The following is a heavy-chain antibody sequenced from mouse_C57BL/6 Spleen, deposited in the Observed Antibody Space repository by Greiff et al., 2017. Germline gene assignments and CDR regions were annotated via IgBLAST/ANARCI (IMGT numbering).Heavy chain of an antibody. CDR3: ARRLPLSFDV. J-gene: IGHJ1*03. Sequence: VQLQQPGAELVRPGTSVKLSCKASGYTFTSYWMHWVKQRPGQGLEWIGVIDPSDSYTNYNQKFKGKATLTVDTSSSTAYMQLSSLTSDDSAVYYCARRLPLSFDVWGTGTTVTVSS. CDR2: IDPSDSYT. V-gene: IGHV1-59*01. CDR1: GYTFTSYW.